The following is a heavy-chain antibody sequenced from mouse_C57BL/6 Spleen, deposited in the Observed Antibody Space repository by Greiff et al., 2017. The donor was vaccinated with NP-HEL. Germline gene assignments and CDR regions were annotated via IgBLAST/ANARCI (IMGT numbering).Heavy chain of an antibody. V-gene: IGHV1-19*01. CDR1: GYTFTDYY. D-gene: IGHD1-1*01. J-gene: IGHJ3*01. CDR3: AKRHYYGSSRGFAY. Sequence: EVQLQQSGPVLVKPGASVKMSCKASGYTFTDYYMNWVKQSHGKSLEWIGVINPYNGGTSYNQKFKGKATLTVDKSSSTAYMELNSLTSEDSAVYYCAKRHYYGSSRGFAYWGQGTLVTVSA. CDR2: INPYNGGT.